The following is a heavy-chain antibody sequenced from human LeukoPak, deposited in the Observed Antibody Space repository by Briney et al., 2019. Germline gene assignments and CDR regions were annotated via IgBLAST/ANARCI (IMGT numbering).Heavy chain of an antibody. V-gene: IGHV4-59*01. J-gene: IGHJ6*03. D-gene: IGHD2-2*01. CDR3: ARGYYCSSTSCPPFSYYYYYYMDV. Sequence: PSETLSLTCTVSGGSISSYYWSWIRQPPGKGLEWVGYSYCSGSTNYNPSLKSRVTISVDTSKNQFSLKLSSVTAADTAVYYCARGYYCSSTSCPPFSYYYYYYMDVWGKGTTVTVSS. CDR1: GGSISSYY. CDR2: SYCSGST.